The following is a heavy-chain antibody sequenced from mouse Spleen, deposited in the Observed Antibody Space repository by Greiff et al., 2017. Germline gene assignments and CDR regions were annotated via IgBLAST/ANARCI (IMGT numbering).Heavy chain of an antibody. CDR3: AREDGYYRDAMDY. V-gene: IGHV14-3*02. D-gene: IGHD2-3*01. CDR2: IDPANGNT. CDR1: GFNIKDTY. J-gene: IGHJ4*01. Sequence: VQLQQSGAELVKPGASVKLSCTASGFNIKDTYMHWVKQRPEQGLEWIGRIDPANGNTKYDPKFQGKATITADTSSNTAYLQLSSLTSEDTAVYYCAREDGYYRDAMDYWGQGTSVTVSS.